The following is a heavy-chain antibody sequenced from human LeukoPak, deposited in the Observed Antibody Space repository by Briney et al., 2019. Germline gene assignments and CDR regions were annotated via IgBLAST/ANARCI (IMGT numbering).Heavy chain of an antibody. V-gene: IGHV4-38-2*01. CDR3: ARQNEVTRG. CDR2: IYYSGST. D-gene: IGHD1-1*01. CDR1: GYSINSGYY. J-gene: IGHJ3*01. Sequence: SETLSLTCAVSGYSINSGYYWGWIRQPPGKGLEWIGSIYYSGSTYYNPSLKSRVTISVDTSKNQFSLKLSSVTAADTAAYYCARQNEVTRGWGQGTMFTVSS.